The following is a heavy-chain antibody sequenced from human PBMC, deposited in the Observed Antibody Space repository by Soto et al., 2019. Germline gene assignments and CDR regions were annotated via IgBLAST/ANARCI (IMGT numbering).Heavy chain of an antibody. Sequence: QLQLQESGPRLVKPSETLSLTCTVSGGSISSSIYYWGWIRQPPGKGLEWIGNVYYSGSTYYNPSLQSRVTISVDTSKNQFSLRVNSVTASDTAVYYCARRLAVTGTLEYYFDYWGQGSLVTVSS. CDR3: ARRLAVTGTLEYYFDY. J-gene: IGHJ4*02. V-gene: IGHV4-39*01. D-gene: IGHD6-19*01. CDR2: VYYSGST. CDR1: GGSISSSIYY.